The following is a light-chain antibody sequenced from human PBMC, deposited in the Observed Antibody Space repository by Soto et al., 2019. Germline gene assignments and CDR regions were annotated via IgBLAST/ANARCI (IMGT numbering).Light chain of an antibody. CDR2: GAS. CDR3: QEYNTWPWT. Sequence: EIVLTQSPATLSLSPWERATLSCRASQSVSSYLAWYQQKPGQAPRLLIYGASTRATGIPARFTGSGSGTEFTLTISSLQSEDFAVYYCQEYNTWPWTFGQGTKVDIK. CDR1: QSVSSY. J-gene: IGKJ1*01. V-gene: IGKV3-15*01.